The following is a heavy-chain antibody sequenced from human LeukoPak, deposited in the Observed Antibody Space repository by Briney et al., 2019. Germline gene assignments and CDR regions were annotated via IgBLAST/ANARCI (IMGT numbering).Heavy chain of an antibody. V-gene: IGHV4-30-2*01. J-gene: IGHJ5*02. CDR2: IYHSGST. CDR1: GGSISSGGYS. Sequence: SQTLSLTCAVSGGSISSGGYSWSWIRQPPGKGLEWIGYIYHSGSTYYNPSLKSRVTISVDRSKNQFSLKLSSVTAADTAVYYCARDQGWFAPWGQGTLVTVSS. CDR3: ARDQGWFAP.